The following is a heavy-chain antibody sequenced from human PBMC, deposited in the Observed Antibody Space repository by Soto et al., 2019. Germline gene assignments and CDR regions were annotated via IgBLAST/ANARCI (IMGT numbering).Heavy chain of an antibody. CDR1: GFTFSSYE. CDR2: ISSSGSTI. J-gene: IGHJ4*02. V-gene: IGHV3-48*03. Sequence: GGSLRLSCAASGFTFSSYEMNWVRRAPGKGLEWVSYISSSGSTIYYADSVKGRFTISRDNAKNSLYLQMNSLRAEDTAVYFCARDRAYSRFDYWGQGSLVTVSS. CDR3: ARDRAYSRFDY. D-gene: IGHD4-4*01.